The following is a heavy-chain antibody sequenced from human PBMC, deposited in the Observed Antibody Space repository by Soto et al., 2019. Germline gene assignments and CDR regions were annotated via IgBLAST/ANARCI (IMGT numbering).Heavy chain of an antibody. Sequence: ASGKVSCTSSGYTFTSYGISWVRQAPGQGLEWMGWISAYNGNTNYAQKLQGRVTMTTDTSTSTAYMELRSLRSDDTAVYYCARYPDRRIYCGRTDTLDICGKGT. D-gene: IGHD1-26*01. J-gene: IGHJ3*02. CDR1: GYTFTSYG. V-gene: IGHV1-18*01. CDR3: ARYPDRRIYCGRTDTLDI. CDR2: ISAYNGNT.